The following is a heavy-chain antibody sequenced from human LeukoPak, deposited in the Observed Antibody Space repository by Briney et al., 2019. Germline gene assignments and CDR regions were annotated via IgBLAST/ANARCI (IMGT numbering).Heavy chain of an antibody. V-gene: IGHV4-59*01. CDR3: ARGIRLGELSSLYYFDY. J-gene: IGHJ4*02. Sequence: SETLSLTCTVSGGSISSYYWSWIRQPPGKGLEWIGYIYYSGSTNYNPSLKSRVTISVDMSKNQFSLKLSSVTAADTAVYYCARGIRLGELSSLYYFDYWGQGTLVTVSS. CDR2: IYYSGST. D-gene: IGHD3-16*02. CDR1: GGSISSYY.